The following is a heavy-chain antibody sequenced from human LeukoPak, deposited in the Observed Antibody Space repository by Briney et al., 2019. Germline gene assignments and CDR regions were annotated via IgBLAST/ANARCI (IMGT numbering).Heavy chain of an antibody. CDR1: GFTFSSYA. J-gene: IGHJ6*04. D-gene: IGHD6-19*01. CDR3: AKDMGIAVAGTAYYYYGMDV. CDR2: ISYDGSNK. V-gene: IGHV3-30*18. Sequence: PGGSLRLSCAASGFTFSSYAMSWVRQAPGKGLEWVAVISYDGSNKYYADSVKGRFTISGDNSKNTLYLQMNSLRAEDTAVYYCAKDMGIAVAGTAYYYYGMDVWGKGTTVTVSS.